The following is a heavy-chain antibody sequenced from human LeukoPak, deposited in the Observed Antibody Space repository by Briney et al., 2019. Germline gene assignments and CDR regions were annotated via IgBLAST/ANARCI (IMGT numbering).Heavy chain of an antibody. Sequence: ASVKVSCKASGYAFTSQYMHWLRQAPGQGLEWMGIINPSGGSTNYAQKFQGRVTMTREMSTSTVYMELSSLRSEDTAVYYCARPNSGSCLNYDYWGQGTLVTVSS. CDR2: INPSGGST. V-gene: IGHV1-46*01. D-gene: IGHD1-26*01. CDR1: GYAFTSQY. J-gene: IGHJ4*02. CDR3: ARPNSGSCLNYDY.